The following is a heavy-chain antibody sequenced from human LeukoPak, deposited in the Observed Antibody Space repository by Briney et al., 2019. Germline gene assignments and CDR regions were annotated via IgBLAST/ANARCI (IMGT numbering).Heavy chain of an antibody. V-gene: IGHV3-20*04. CDR1: GFTFSSYT. D-gene: IGHD4-17*01. Sequence: GGSLRLSCAASGFTFSSYTMSWVRQPPGKGLEWVSGINWNGGSTGYADSVKGRFTISRDNAKNSLYLQMNSLRVEDTAFYYCARVVYGDNLNYMDVWGKGTTVTVSS. CDR2: INWNGGST. J-gene: IGHJ6*03. CDR3: ARVVYGDNLNYMDV.